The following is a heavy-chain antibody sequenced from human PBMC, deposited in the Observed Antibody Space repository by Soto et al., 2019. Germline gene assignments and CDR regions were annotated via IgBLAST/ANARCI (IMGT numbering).Heavy chain of an antibody. CDR2: IYYSGST. Sequence: PSETLSLTCTVSGGSVSSGSYYWSWIRQPPGKGLEWIGYIYYSGSTNYNPSLKSRVTISVDTSKNQFSLKLSSVTAADTAVYYCARDLRYGMAAAGVDYYYYYGMDVWGQGTTVTVSS. J-gene: IGHJ6*02. CDR1: GGSVSSGSYY. CDR3: ARDLRYGMAAAGVDYYYYYGMDV. D-gene: IGHD6-13*01. V-gene: IGHV4-61*01.